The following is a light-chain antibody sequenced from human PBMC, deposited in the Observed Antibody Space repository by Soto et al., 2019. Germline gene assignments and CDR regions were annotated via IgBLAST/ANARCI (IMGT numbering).Light chain of an antibody. V-gene: IGKV3-11*01. CDR3: QQRGIWPVT. Sequence: EIVLTQSPATLSLSPGERATLSCRASQSVGSYFAWYQQKPGQAPRLLIYDASNRATGIPARFSGSGYGTDFTLTISSLEPDDFAVYYCQQRGIWPVTFGQGTRVDIK. J-gene: IGKJ1*01. CDR2: DAS. CDR1: QSVGSY.